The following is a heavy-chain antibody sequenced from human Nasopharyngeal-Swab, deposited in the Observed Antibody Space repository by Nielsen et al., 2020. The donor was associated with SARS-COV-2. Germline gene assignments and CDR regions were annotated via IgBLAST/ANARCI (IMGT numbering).Heavy chain of an antibody. CDR1: GFTFSTYS. CDR2: ISSSVSYI. V-gene: IGHV3-21*06. D-gene: IGHD6-19*01. CDR3: ARLPSAWGRRDFDY. Sequence: GESLKISCAASGFTFSTYSMIWVRQAPSKVLEWVSWISSSVSYIYYADSVKGSFTISRDNAKNALYLQMSSLRAEDTAVYYCARLPSAWGRRDFDYWGQGTLVTVSS. J-gene: IGHJ4*02.